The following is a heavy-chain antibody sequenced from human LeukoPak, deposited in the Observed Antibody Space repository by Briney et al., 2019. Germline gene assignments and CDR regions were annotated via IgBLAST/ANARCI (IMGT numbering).Heavy chain of an antibody. CDR1: GFTFSSYS. D-gene: IGHD2-2*01. J-gene: IGHJ3*02. CDR3: ARVGNVVVPAGAFDI. Sequence: GGSLRLSCAASGFTFSSYSMNWVRQAPGKGLEWVSSISSSSSYIYYADSVKGRFTISRDNAKNSLYLQMNSLRAEDTAVYYCARVGNVVVPAGAFDIWGQGTMVTVSS. V-gene: IGHV3-21*01. CDR2: ISSSSSYI.